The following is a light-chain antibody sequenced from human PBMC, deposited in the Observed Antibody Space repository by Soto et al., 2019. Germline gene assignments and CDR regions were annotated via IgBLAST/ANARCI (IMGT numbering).Light chain of an antibody. V-gene: IGKV1-33*01. CDR2: DAS. Sequence: DIQMTQSPSSLSASVGDRVTITCQASQDISNYLNWYQQKPGKAPKFLIYDASNLETGVPSKFSGSGSGTDFNFTISSMQPEDIATYDCQLYDNLTPVYTFCRGTKLEIK. CDR1: QDISNY. J-gene: IGKJ2*01. CDR3: QLYDNLTPVYT.